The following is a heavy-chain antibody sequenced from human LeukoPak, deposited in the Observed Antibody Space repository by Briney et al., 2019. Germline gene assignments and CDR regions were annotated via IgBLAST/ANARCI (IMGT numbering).Heavy chain of an antibody. V-gene: IGHV3-64*01. CDR1: GFTFRSYS. D-gene: IGHD6-19*01. CDR2: LRGDGGNT. CDR3: ARDSLIAVPGTSASYYYMDV. J-gene: IGHJ6*03. Sequence: GGSLRLSCAASGFTFRSYSMQWVRQAPGKGLEFIAGLRGDGGNTFYASSVTGRFTISRDNAKNTLYLQMDSLRFEDTAVYFCARDSLIAVPGTSASYYYMDVWGKGTTVTVSS.